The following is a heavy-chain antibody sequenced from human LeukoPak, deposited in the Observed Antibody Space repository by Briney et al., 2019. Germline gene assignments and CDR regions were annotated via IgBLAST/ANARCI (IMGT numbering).Heavy chain of an antibody. V-gene: IGHV3-23*01. Sequence: GGSLRLSCAASGFTFSNFAMTWVRQVPGKGLEWVSVINGRGRSTYNADSVRGRFTISRDNSKNTLYLQMNSLSAEDTAVYYCAKGITFYYDSSGYSSDYWGQGTLVTVSS. D-gene: IGHD3-22*01. CDR3: AKGITFYYDSSGYSSDY. CDR1: GFTFSNFA. J-gene: IGHJ4*02. CDR2: INGRGRST.